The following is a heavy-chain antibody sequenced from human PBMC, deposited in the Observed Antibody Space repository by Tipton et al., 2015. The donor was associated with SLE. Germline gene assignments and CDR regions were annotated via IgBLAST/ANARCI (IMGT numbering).Heavy chain of an antibody. J-gene: IGHJ6*03. D-gene: IGHD6-19*01. V-gene: IGHV3-7*03. CDR2: IKQDGSEK. CDR1: GFTFSSYW. Sequence: SLRLSCAASGFTFSSYWMSWVRQAPGKGLEWVANIKQDGSEKYYVDSVKGRFTISRDNAKNSLYLQMNSLRAEDTAVYYCARDTSGWYPPYYYYYMDVWGKGTTVTVSS. CDR3: ARDTSGWYPPYYYYYMDV.